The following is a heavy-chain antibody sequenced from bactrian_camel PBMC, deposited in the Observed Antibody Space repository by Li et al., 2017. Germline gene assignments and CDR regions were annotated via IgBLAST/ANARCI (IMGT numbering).Heavy chain of an antibody. D-gene: IGHD6*01. CDR2: IERDGSKT. J-gene: IGHJ4*01. V-gene: IGHV3-2*01. Sequence: HVQLVESGGGLVQPGGSLRLSCAASGLTFSSHAMSRVRQAPGKGLEWVSSIERDGSKTWYGDTVKGRVTISRDNPRNSVTLQMTRLKPEDTALYYCASGGRFDGWGQGTQGTVS. CDR1: GLTFSSHA. CDR3: ASGGRFDG.